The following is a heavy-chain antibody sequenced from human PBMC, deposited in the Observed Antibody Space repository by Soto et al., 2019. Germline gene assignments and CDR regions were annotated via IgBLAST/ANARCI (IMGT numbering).Heavy chain of an antibody. Sequence: SETLSLTCTVSGGSISSGGYYWSWIRQHPGKGLEWIGYIYYSGSTYYNPSLKSRVTISVDTSKNQFSLKLSSVTAADTAVYYCARVGGYYDSSGSPLPGVISPWGQGTLVTVSS. CDR2: IYYSGST. V-gene: IGHV4-31*03. CDR3: ARVGGYYDSSGSPLPGVISP. J-gene: IGHJ5*02. CDR1: GGSISSGGYY. D-gene: IGHD3-22*01.